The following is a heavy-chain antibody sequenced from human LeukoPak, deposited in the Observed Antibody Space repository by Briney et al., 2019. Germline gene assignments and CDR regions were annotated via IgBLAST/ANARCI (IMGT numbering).Heavy chain of an antibody. Sequence: GESLKISCKCSGYSFSSYWIACVRPMPGKGLEWMGIIYPRDSRTTYSPSFQGQVTISVDKSISTAYLQWSSLKASDTAMYYCARHLSGITSCPNYWGPGTLVTVSS. J-gene: IGHJ4*02. CDR1: GYSFSSYW. CDR3: ARHLSGITSCPNY. D-gene: IGHD3-10*01. CDR2: IYPRDSRT. V-gene: IGHV5-51*01.